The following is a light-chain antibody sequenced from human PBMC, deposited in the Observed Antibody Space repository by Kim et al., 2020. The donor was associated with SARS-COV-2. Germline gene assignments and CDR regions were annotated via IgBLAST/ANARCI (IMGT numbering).Light chain of an antibody. Sequence: IVMTQSPATLSVSPGERVTLSCRASHSVKNNLAWYQQRPGQAPRLLIYGASTRATGISARFSGSGSGTEFSLTIRSLQSEDLAVYYCQQYNDWPLLTFGGGTKVDIK. CDR1: HSVKNN. V-gene: IGKV3-15*01. CDR3: QQYNDWPLLT. CDR2: GAS. J-gene: IGKJ4*01.